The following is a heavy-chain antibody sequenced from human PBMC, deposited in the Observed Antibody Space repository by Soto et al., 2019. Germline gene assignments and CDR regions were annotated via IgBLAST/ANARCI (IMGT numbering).Heavy chain of an antibody. CDR1: GYTFTSYA. Sequence: QVQLVQSGAEEKKPGASVKVSCKASGYTFTSYAMHWVRQAPGQRLEWMGWINAGNGNTKYSQKFQGRVTITTDTSASTAYMELISLRAEDTAVYYCARSIVVVTALDYWGQGTLVTVSS. V-gene: IGHV1-3*05. CDR3: ARSIVVVTALDY. J-gene: IGHJ4*02. D-gene: IGHD2-21*02. CDR2: INAGNGNT.